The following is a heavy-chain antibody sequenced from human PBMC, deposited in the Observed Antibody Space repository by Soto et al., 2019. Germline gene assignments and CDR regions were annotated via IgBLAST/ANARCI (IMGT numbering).Heavy chain of an antibody. V-gene: IGHV3-23*01. CDR1: GFTFSSYS. CDR2: FRSGGEDGTT. D-gene: IGHD3-10*01. J-gene: IGHJ4*02. Sequence: EVQLLESGGGLVQPGGSLRLSCAASGFTFSSYSMSWVRQAPGKGLEWVSGFRSGGEDGTTHYADSVKGRLTISRDNSKNTLYLQMESLRAEDTAIYYCAKKVNSGPGSQYFDYWGQGPLVTVSS. CDR3: AKKVNSGPGSQYFDY.